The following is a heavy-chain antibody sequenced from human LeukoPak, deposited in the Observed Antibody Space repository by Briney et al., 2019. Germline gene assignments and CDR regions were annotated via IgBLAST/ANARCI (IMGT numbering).Heavy chain of an antibody. J-gene: IGHJ6*02. CDR1: GFTFGSYA. CDR2: ISGSGGST. V-gene: IGHV3-23*01. D-gene: IGHD3-16*01. CDR3: ARDRVEVTTSMLGGVKRTVTDYYGMDV. Sequence: GGSRILSCAASGFTFGSYAMSWVRQAPGKGLEWVSVISGSGGSTDYADSVKGRFTISRDNSRNTLYVQMNSLRAEDTAVYFCARDRVEVTTSMLGGVKRTVTDYYGMDVWGQGTTVTVSS.